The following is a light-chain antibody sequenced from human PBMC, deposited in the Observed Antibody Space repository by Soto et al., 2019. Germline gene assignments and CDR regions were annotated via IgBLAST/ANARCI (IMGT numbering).Light chain of an antibody. Sequence: QSVLTQPASVSGSPGQSITISCTGTSSDVGGYNYVSWYQQHPGKANKLMIYDVSNRPSGVSNSFSGSKSGNTASLTIFGLQAEDEADYYCSSYTSSSTPYVFGTGTKVTV. V-gene: IGLV2-14*01. J-gene: IGLJ1*01. CDR1: SSDVGGYNY. CDR2: DVS. CDR3: SSYTSSSTPYV.